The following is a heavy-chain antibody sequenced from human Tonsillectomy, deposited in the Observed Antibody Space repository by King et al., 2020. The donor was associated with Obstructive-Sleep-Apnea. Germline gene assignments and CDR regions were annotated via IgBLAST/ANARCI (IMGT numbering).Heavy chain of an antibody. Sequence: VQLVESGGVVVQPGGSLRLSCAASGFTFDDYVLHWFRQAPGKGLEWGSLITCEGGSTDYADSLKGRFTISRDNSKNSLYLQMNSLSAEDTALYYCAKDSWGSSSPYYYYGMDVWGQGTTVTVSS. D-gene: IGHD6-6*01. CDR3: AKDSWGSSSPYYYYGMDV. CDR1: GFTFDDYV. CDR2: ITCEGGST. J-gene: IGHJ6*02. V-gene: IGHV3-43D*03.